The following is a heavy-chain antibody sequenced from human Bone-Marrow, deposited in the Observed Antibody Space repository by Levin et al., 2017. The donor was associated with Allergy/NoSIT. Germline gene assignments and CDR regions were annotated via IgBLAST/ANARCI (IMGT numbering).Heavy chain of an antibody. CDR2: IYPGDSDT. Sequence: GESLKISCKGSGYSFTSYWIGWVRQMPGKGLEWMGIIYPGDSDTRYSPSFQGQVTISADKSISTAYLQWSSLKASDTAMYYCARLGIPLRLVSAGKFPDAFDIWGQGTMVTVSS. V-gene: IGHV5-51*01. CDR3: ARLGIPLRLVSAGKFPDAFDI. CDR1: GYSFTSYW. D-gene: IGHD3-9*01. J-gene: IGHJ3*02.